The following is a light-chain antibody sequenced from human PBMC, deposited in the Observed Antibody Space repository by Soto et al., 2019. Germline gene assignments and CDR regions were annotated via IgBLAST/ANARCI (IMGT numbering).Light chain of an antibody. V-gene: IGLV2-23*01. Sequence: QSVLTQPASVSGSPGQSITISCTGTSSDVGASNRVSWYQQHPGKAPKFIIYEGTKRPSGVSNRFSGSKSGNTASLTISGLQAEDEADYYCCSSAGSNYVFGTGTKATVL. J-gene: IGLJ1*01. CDR2: EGT. CDR1: SSDVGASNR. CDR3: CSSAGSNYV.